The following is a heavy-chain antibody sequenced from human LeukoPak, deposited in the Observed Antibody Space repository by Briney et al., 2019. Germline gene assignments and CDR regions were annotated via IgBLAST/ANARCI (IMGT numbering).Heavy chain of an antibody. Sequence: PGESLRLSCAASGFTFGSYWMHWVRQAPGKGLVWVSRIKSDGSSTSYADSVKGRFTISRDNAKNTVYLQMNSLRAEDTAVYYCARSSGWYGWGQGTLVTVSS. D-gene: IGHD6-19*01. CDR3: ARSSGWYG. V-gene: IGHV3-74*01. CDR1: GFTFGSYW. CDR2: IKSDGSST. J-gene: IGHJ4*02.